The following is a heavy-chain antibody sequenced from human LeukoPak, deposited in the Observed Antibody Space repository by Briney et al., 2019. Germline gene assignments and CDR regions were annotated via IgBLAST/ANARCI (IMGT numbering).Heavy chain of an antibody. V-gene: IGHV3-74*01. Sequence: PGGSPRLSCVASGFTFSSYWMNWVRQAPGKGLVWVSRIASDGSSTTYADSVKGRFSISRDNAKNTLYLQMNSLRVEDTAVYYCARGRPHGNDYWGQGTLVTVSS. CDR3: ARGRPHGNDY. CDR2: IASDGSST. CDR1: GFTFSSYW. J-gene: IGHJ4*02. D-gene: IGHD4-23*01.